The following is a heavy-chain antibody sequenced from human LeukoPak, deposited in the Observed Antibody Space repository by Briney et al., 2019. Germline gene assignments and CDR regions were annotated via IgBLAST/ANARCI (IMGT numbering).Heavy chain of an antibody. D-gene: IGHD2-8*02. CDR1: GFTFSNYW. Sequence: GGSLRLSCAASGFTFSNYWMSWVRQAPGKGLEWLANINQDGSEIYYVDSVKGRFTISRDNGKNSLYLQINSLRADDTAVYYCARDMETGGRAFDSWGQGTLVTVSS. CDR2: INQDGSEI. V-gene: IGHV3-7*01. CDR3: ARDMETGGRAFDS. J-gene: IGHJ4*02.